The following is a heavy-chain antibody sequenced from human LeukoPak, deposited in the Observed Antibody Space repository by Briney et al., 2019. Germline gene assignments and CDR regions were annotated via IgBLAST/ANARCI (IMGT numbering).Heavy chain of an antibody. CDR3: AKPPSRQIGGCLGY. CDR2: IYSGGST. V-gene: IGHV3-53*01. D-gene: IGHD3-16*01. CDR1: GFTVSSNY. Sequence: GGSLRLSCAASGFTVSSNYMSWVRQAPGKGLEWVSVIYSGGSTYYADSVKGRFTISRDNSKNTLYLQMNSLRAEDTAVYYCAKPPSRQIGGCLGYWGQGTLVTVSS. J-gene: IGHJ4*02.